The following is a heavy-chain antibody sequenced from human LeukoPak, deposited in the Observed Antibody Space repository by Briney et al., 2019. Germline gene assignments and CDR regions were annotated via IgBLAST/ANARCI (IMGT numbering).Heavy chain of an antibody. J-gene: IGHJ4*02. V-gene: IGHV3-15*01. CDR1: GFIFSNAW. D-gene: IGHD5-18*01. CDR3: TTPQLWLRGALGY. Sequence: MAGGSLRLSCVGSGFIFSNAWMSWVRQAPGKGLEWVGRIKTETDGGTTDYAAPVKGRFTISRDDSKNTLYLQMDSPKTEDTAVYYCTTPQLWLRGALGYWGQGTLVTVTS. CDR2: IKTETDGGTT.